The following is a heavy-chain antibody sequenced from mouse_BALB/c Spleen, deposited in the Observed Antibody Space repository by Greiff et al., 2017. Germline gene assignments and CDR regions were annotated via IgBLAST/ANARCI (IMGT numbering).Heavy chain of an antibody. CDR3: ARAYGSSFGWYFDV. V-gene: IGHV5-9-4*01. CDR2: ISSGGSYT. D-gene: IGHD1-1*01. CDR1: GFTFSSYA. J-gene: IGHJ1*01. Sequence: EVNVVESGGGLVKPGGSLKLSCAASGFTFSSYAMSWVRQSPEKRLEWVAEISSGGSYTYYPDTVTGRFTISRDNAKNTLYLEMSSLRSEDTAMYYCARAYGSSFGWYFDVWGAGTTVTVSS.